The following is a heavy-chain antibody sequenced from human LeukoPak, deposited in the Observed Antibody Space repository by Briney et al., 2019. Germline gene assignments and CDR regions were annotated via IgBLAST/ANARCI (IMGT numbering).Heavy chain of an antibody. Sequence: ASVKVSCKASGYTFTGYYMHWVRQAPGQGLEWMGWINPNSGGTNYAQKFQGRVTTTRDTSISTAYMELSRLRSDDTAVYYCARRWFGESAHFDYWGQGALVTVSS. CDR1: GYTFTGYY. CDR3: ARRWFGESAHFDY. D-gene: IGHD3-10*01. CDR2: INPNSGGT. V-gene: IGHV1-2*02. J-gene: IGHJ4*02.